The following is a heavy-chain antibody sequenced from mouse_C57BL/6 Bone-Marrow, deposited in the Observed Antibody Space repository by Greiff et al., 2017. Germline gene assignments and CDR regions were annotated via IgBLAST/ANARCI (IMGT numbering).Heavy chain of an antibody. CDR2: IHPNSGST. D-gene: IGHD1-1*01. CDR3: AREGKITTVVALYYFDY. J-gene: IGHJ2*01. Sequence: QVQLQQPGAELVKPGASVKLSCKASGYTFTSYWMHWVKQRPGQGLEWIGMIHPNSGSTNYNAKFKSKATLTVDKSSSTAYMQLSSLTSEDSAVYYCAREGKITTVVALYYFDYWGQGTTLTVSS. V-gene: IGHV1-64*01. CDR1: GYTFTSYW.